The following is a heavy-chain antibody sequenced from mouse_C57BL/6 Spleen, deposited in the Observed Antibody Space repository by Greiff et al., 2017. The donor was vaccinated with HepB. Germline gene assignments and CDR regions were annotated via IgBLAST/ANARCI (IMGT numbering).Heavy chain of an antibody. Sequence: VQLKESGGGLVKPGGSLKLSCAASGFTFSSYAMSWVRQTPEKRLEWVATISDGGSYTYYPDNVKGRFTISRDNAKNNLYLQMSHLKSEDTAMYYCARGMDDFLFAYWGQGTLVTVSA. D-gene: IGHD2-4*01. CDR2: ISDGGSYT. J-gene: IGHJ3*01. CDR1: GFTFSSYA. V-gene: IGHV5-4*01. CDR3: ARGMDDFLFAY.